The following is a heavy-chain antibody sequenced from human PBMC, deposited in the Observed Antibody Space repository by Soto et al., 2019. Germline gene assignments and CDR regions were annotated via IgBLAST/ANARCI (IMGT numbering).Heavy chain of an antibody. CDR2: IYYSGST. CDR1: GGSVSSGSYY. V-gene: IGHV4-61*01. CDR3: ARSGYYYDSSGYYVPDY. D-gene: IGHD3-22*01. J-gene: IGHJ4*02. Sequence: QVQLQESGPGLVKPSETLSLTCTVSGGSVSSGSYYWSWIRQPPGKGLEWIGYIYYSGSTNYNPSIKSRVTRSVETSKNPFALRLSSVTAADTAVYYCARSGYYYDSSGYYVPDYWGQGTLVTVSS.